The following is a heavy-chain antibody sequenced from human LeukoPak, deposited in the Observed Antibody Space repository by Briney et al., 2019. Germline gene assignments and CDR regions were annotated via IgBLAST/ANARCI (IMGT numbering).Heavy chain of an antibody. CDR3: ARDSTNRTPLLKDIVVVPAVASYYYYYMDV. J-gene: IGHJ6*03. Sequence: GASVKVSCKASGYTFTSYDINWVRQATGQGLEWMGWMNPNSGNTGYAQKFQGRVTMTRNTSISTAYMELSSLRSEDTAVYYCARDSTNRTPLLKDIVVVPAVASYYYYYMDVWGKGTTVTVSS. CDR1: GYTFTSYD. CDR2: MNPNSGNT. D-gene: IGHD2-2*01. V-gene: IGHV1-8*01.